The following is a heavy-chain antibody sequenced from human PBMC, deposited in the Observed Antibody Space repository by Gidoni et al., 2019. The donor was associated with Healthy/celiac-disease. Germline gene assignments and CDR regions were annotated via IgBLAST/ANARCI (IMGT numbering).Heavy chain of an antibody. J-gene: IGHJ3*02. V-gene: IGHV5-10-1*01. D-gene: IGHD2-15*01. Sequence: EVQLVQPGAAVNKPGESPRTSCKGSGNTPISYWVSWVRQMPGRGLEWMWRIDPSDSYTNYSPSFQGHVTISADKSISTAYLQWSSLKASDTAMYYCASGYCSGGSCYSDAFDIWGQGTMVTVSS. CDR3: ASGYCSGGSCYSDAFDI. CDR2: IDPSDSYT. CDR1: GNTPISYW.